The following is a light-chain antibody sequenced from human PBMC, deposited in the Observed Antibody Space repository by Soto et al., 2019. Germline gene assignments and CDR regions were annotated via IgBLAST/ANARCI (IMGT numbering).Light chain of an antibody. Sequence: QSVLTQPGSVSGPPGQSITISCTGTDSDIGAYNYVSWYQQHPGKAPKLMIYEVSDRPSGVSNRFSGSKSGNTASLTISGLQAEDEADYYCSSYTSISTLVFGSGTKVTVL. V-gene: IGLV2-14*01. J-gene: IGLJ1*01. CDR2: EVS. CDR3: SSYTSISTLV. CDR1: DSDIGAYNY.